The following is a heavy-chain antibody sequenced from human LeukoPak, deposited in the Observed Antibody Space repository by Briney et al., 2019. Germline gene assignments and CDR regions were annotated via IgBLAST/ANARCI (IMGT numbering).Heavy chain of an antibody. D-gene: IGHD3-10*01. Sequence: VASVKVSCKASGYTFTSYGISWVRQAPGQGLEWMGWISAYNGNTNYAQKLQGRVTMTTDTSTSTAYMELRSLRSDDTAVYYCARVHPYYYGEYYFDYWGQGTLVTVSS. CDR2: ISAYNGNT. V-gene: IGHV1-18*01. J-gene: IGHJ4*02. CDR3: ARVHPYYYGEYYFDY. CDR1: GYTFTSYG.